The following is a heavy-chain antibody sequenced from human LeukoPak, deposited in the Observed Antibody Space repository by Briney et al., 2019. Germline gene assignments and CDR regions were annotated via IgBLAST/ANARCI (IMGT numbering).Heavy chain of an antibody. V-gene: IGHV1-69*01. CDR3: ASCDGGGKYDYVWGTFDY. CDR1: GGTFSSYA. Sequence: SVKVSCKASGGTFSSYAISWVRQAPGQGPEWMGGIVPIFGTANYAQKFQGRVTITADESTSTAYMELSSLRSEDTAVYYCASCDGGGKYDYVWGTFDYWGQGTLVTVSS. D-gene: IGHD3-16*01. J-gene: IGHJ4*02. CDR2: IVPIFGTA.